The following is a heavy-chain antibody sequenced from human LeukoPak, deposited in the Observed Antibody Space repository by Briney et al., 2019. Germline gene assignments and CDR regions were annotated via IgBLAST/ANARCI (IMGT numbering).Heavy chain of an antibody. CDR1: GFTFSSYA. Sequence: GGSLRLSCAASGFTFSSYAMSWVRQAPGKGLEWVSAISGSGGSTYYADPAKGRFTISRDNSKNTLYLQMNSLRAEDTAVYYCAKVASDYDFWSGHGGYWGQGTLVTVSS. V-gene: IGHV3-23*01. J-gene: IGHJ4*02. D-gene: IGHD3-3*01. CDR2: ISGSGGST. CDR3: AKVASDYDFWSGHGGY.